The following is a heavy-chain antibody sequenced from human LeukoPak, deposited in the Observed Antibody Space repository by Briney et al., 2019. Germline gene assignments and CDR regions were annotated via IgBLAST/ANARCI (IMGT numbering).Heavy chain of an antibody. CDR2: ISSSSSYI. Sequence: GGSLRLSCAASGFTFSSYSMNWVRQAPGKGLEWVSSISSSSSYIYYADSVKGRFTISRDNAKNPLYLQMNSLRAEDTAVCYCARRGHSYGALDYWGQGTLVTVSS. J-gene: IGHJ4*02. V-gene: IGHV3-21*01. CDR1: GFTFSSYS. D-gene: IGHD5-18*01. CDR3: ARRGHSYGALDY.